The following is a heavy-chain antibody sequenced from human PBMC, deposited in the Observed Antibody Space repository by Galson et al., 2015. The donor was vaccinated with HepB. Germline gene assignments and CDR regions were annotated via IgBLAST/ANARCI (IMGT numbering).Heavy chain of an antibody. CDR1: GYTFTSYG. V-gene: IGHV1-18*01. Sequence: SVKVSCKASGYTFTSYGISWVRQAPGQGLEWMGWISAYNGNTNYAQKLRGRVTMTTDTSTSTAYMELRSLRSDDTAVYYCARESRDIVVVPAADNWFDPWGQGTLVTVSS. CDR3: ARESRDIVVVPAADNWFDP. J-gene: IGHJ5*02. CDR2: ISAYNGNT. D-gene: IGHD2-2*01.